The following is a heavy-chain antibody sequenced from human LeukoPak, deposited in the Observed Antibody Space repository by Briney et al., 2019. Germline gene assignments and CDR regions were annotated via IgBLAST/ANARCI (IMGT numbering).Heavy chain of an antibody. Sequence: GASVKVSCKASGYTFTSYDINWVRQATGQGLEWMGWMNPNSGNTGYAQKFQGRVTMTRNTSISTAYMELSSLRSEDTAVHYCARVKLRYYDSSGYDYYYYYGMDVWGQGTTVTVSS. CDR3: ARVKLRYYDSSGYDYYYYYGMDV. CDR1: GYTFTSYD. CDR2: MNPNSGNT. D-gene: IGHD3-22*01. J-gene: IGHJ6*02. V-gene: IGHV1-8*01.